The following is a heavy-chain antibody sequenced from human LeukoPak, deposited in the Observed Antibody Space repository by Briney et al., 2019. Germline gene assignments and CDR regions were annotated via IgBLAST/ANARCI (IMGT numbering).Heavy chain of an antibody. CDR1: GGSFSGYY. CDR3: ARDGAVAGTRY. V-gene: IGHV4-34*01. J-gene: IGHJ4*02. Sequence: SETLSLTCAVYGGSFSGYYWSGIRQPPGKGLEWIGEINHSGSTNYNPSLKSRVTISVDTSKNQFSLKLSSVTAADTAVYYCARDGAVAGTRYWGQGTLVTVSS. D-gene: IGHD6-19*01. CDR2: INHSGST.